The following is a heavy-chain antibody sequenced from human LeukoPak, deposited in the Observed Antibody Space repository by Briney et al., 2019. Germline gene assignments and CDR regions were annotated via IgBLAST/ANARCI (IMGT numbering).Heavy chain of an antibody. J-gene: IGHJ4*02. CDR2: INSDGSSI. CDR1: GFTFSSHW. Sequence: GPLRLPWAASGFTFSSHWLHWVREAPGQGLVWVSRINSDGSSISYADSVKGRFTISKDNAKNTLYLQMSSLRAEDTAVYYCARESYYDSSGLDYWGQGTLVTVSS. CDR3: ARESYYDSSGLDY. D-gene: IGHD3-22*01. V-gene: IGHV3-74*01.